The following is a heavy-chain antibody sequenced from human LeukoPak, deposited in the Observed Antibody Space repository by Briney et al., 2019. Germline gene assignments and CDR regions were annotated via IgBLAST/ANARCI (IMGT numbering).Heavy chain of an antibody. CDR3: ARDLGLGSYYKPPPRYFQH. V-gene: IGHV1-2*02. D-gene: IGHD3-10*01. CDR1: GYTFTGYY. J-gene: IGHJ1*01. Sequence: ASVKVSCKASGYTFTGYYMHWVRQAPGQGLEWMGWINPNSGGTNYAQRFQGRVTMTRDTSISTAYMELSRLRSDDTAVYYCARDLGLGSYYKPPPRYFQHWGQGTLVTVSS. CDR2: INPNSGGT.